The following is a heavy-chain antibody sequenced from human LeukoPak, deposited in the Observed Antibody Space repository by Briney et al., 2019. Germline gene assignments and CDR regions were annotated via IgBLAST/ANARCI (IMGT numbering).Heavy chain of an antibody. V-gene: IGHV4-34*01. CDR3: ARVSVVRGVNHFDY. CDR1: GGSFSGYY. CDR2: INHSGST. Sequence: SETLSLTCAVYGGSFSGYYWSWIRQPPGKGLEWIGEINHSGSTNYNPSLKSRVTISVDTSKNQFSLKLSSVTAADTAVYYCARVSVVRGVNHFDYWGQGTLVTVSS. D-gene: IGHD3-10*01. J-gene: IGHJ4*02.